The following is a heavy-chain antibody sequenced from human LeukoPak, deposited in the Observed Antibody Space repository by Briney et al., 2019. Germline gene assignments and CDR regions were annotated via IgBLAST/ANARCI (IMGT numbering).Heavy chain of an antibody. CDR2: INNSGST. J-gene: IGHJ5*02. Sequence: PSGTLSLTCAVYGGTFSGYYWSWIRQLPGKGLEWIGEINNSGSTNYNPSLKSRVTISVDTSKNQISLKLNAVTAADTAIYYCARAARMRQVGPRWLDPWGQGTLVTVSS. CDR3: ARAARMRQVGPRWLDP. D-gene: IGHD1-26*01. V-gene: IGHV4-34*01. CDR1: GGTFSGYY.